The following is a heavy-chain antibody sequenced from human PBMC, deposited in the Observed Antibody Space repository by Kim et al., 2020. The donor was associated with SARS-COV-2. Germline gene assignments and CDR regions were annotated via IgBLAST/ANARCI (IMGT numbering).Heavy chain of an antibody. D-gene: IGHD6-13*01. J-gene: IGHJ4*02. CDR1: GFTFSSYS. Sequence: GGSLRLSCAASGFTFSSYSMNWVRQAPGKGLEWVSSISSSRSYIYYADSVKGRFTISRDNAKNSLYLQMNSLRAEDTAVYYCARDLGAAAGTADYWGQGTLVTVSS. V-gene: IGHV3-21*01. CDR3: ARDLGAAAGTADY. CDR2: ISSSRSYI.